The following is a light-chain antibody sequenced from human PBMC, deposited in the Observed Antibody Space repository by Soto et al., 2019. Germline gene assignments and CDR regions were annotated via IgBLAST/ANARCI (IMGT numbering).Light chain of an antibody. CDR1: QSISSW. CDR3: QQYNAYPLT. Sequence: DIRMTQSPSTLSASVGDRVTSACRASQSISSWLAWYQQKPGKAPKLLIYKASSLESGVPLRFSGSGSGTEFTLTISSLQPDDFATYYCQQYNAYPLTFGQGTKVELK. V-gene: IGKV1-5*03. J-gene: IGKJ1*01. CDR2: KAS.